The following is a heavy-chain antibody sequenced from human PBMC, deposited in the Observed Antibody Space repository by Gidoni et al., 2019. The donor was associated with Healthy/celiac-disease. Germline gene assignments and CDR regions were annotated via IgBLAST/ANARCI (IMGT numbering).Heavy chain of an antibody. Sequence: EVQLVASGGGLVQPGGSLRLSCAAAGFNCSMYEMNWVRQATGKGLAWVSYISSRGSTIYYAASVKGRFTISRDNAKNSLYLQMNSLSAEDTAVYYCARGVGPTAMVTKDYWGHGTLVTVSS. J-gene: IGHJ4*01. CDR3: ARGVGPTAMVTKDY. D-gene: IGHD5-18*01. V-gene: IGHV3-48*03. CDR1: GFNCSMYE. CDR2: ISSRGSTI.